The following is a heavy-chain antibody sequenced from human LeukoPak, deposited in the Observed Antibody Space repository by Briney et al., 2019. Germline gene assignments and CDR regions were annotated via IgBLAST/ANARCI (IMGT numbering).Heavy chain of an antibody. Sequence: GGSLRLSCAASGFTFSSYSMNWVRQAPGKGLEWVSSISSSSSYIYYADSVKGRFTISRDNAKNSLYLQMNSLRAEDTAVYYCARVSGSYQYYYYYYYMDVWGKGTTVTVSS. D-gene: IGHD1-26*01. V-gene: IGHV3-21*01. J-gene: IGHJ6*03. CDR3: ARVSGSYQYYYYYYYMDV. CDR1: GFTFSSYS. CDR2: ISSSSSYI.